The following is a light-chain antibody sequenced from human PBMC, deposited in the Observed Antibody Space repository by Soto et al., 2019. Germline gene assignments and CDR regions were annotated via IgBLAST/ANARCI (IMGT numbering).Light chain of an antibody. V-gene: IGLV2-14*01. CDR1: SSDVGGYNY. J-gene: IGLJ1*01. CDR3: SSYTSSTFYV. Sequence: QSVLTQPASVSGSPGQSITVSCTGTSSDVGGYNYVSWYQQHAGKAPKLMIYEVTNRPSGVSNRFSGSKSGNTASLTISGLQAEDEADYYCSSYTSSTFYVFGNGTKVTVL. CDR2: EVT.